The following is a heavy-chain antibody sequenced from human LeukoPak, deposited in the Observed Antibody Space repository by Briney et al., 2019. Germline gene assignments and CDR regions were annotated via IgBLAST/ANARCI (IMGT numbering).Heavy chain of an antibody. CDR2: IIPIFGTA. J-gene: IGHJ3*02. CDR1: GGTFSSYA. D-gene: IGHD3-22*01. CDR3: ASSYYDSSGYWYESGAFDI. Sequence: ASVKVSCKASGGTFSSYAISWVRQAPGQGLEWMGGIIPIFGTANYAQKFQGRVTITADESTSTAYMELSSLRSEDTAVYYCASSYYDSSGYWYESGAFDIWGQGTMVTVSS. V-gene: IGHV1-69*13.